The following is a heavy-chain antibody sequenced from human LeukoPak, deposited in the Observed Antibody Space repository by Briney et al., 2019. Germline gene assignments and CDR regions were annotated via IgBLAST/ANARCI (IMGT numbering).Heavy chain of an antibody. V-gene: IGHV4-31*03. D-gene: IGHD6-19*01. J-gene: IGHJ4*02. CDR2: IYYTGST. Sequence: SQTLSLTCTVSGGSISSGGYYWSWNRQHPGKGLESIGYIYYTGSTYYNPSLKSRLTISVDTSKNQFSLNLSPVTAADTAVYYCARVRAVAGSVSFDYWGQGTLVTVSS. CDR1: GGSISSGGYY. CDR3: ARVRAVAGSVSFDY.